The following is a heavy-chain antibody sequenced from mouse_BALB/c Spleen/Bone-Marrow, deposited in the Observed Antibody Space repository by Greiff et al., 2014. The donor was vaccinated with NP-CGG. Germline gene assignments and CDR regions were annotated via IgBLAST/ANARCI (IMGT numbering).Heavy chain of an antibody. CDR2: IHPNSGNT. J-gene: IGHJ2*01. D-gene: IGHD1-1*01. Sequence: VKLQESGSVLVRPGASVKLSCKASGYTFTSSWMHWAKQRPGQGLEWIGEIHPNSGNTNYNEKFKGKATLTVDTSPSTAYVDLSSLTSEDSAVYYCANYYGSSSYWGQGTTLTVSS. CDR1: GYTFTSSW. CDR3: ANYYGSSSY. V-gene: IGHV1S130*01.